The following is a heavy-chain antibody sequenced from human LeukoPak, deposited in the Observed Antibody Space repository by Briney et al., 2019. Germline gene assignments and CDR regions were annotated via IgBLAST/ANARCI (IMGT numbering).Heavy chain of an antibody. CDR3: AKSGDRGSYNWFDP. CDR1: GFTFSSYG. Sequence: PGGSLRLSCAASGFTFSSYGMHWVRQAPGKGLEWVAVISYDGSNKYYADSVKGRFTISRDNSKNTLYLQMNSLRAEDTAVYYCAKSGDRGSYNWFDPWGQGTLVTVSS. J-gene: IGHJ5*02. CDR2: ISYDGSNK. V-gene: IGHV3-30*18. D-gene: IGHD3-10*01.